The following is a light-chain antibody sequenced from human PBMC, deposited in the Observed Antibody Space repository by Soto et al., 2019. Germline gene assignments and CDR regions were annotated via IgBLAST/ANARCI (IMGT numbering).Light chain of an antibody. Sequence: DIQMTQSPSSLSASIGDRVTITCRASQTVESYLNWYQHKPGKAPQLLISGATTLRGGVPSRFSGSASGPDFTLTISSLQPEDVATSFCAQCYSTPYTFGQGTKL. CDR2: GAT. J-gene: IGKJ2*01. CDR3: AQCYSTPYT. V-gene: IGKV1-39*01. CDR1: QTVESY.